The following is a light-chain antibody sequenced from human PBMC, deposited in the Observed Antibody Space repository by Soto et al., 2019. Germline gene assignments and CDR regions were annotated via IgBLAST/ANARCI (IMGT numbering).Light chain of an antibody. J-gene: IGKJ3*01. CDR2: DAS. Sequence: EIVLTQSPGTLSLSPGERATLSCRASQSVSSRYLAWYQQKPGQAPRLLIYDASYRAPGIPDRFSGSGSGTAFTLTISRLEPEDFAVYYCQRYCSSYTFGPGTKVDIK. CDR3: QRYCSSYT. CDR1: QSVSSRY. V-gene: IGKV3-20*01.